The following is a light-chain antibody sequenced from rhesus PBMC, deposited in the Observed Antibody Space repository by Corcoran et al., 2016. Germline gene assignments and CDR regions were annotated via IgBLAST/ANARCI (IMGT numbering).Light chain of an antibody. Sequence: DIQMTQSPSSLSASVGDRVTITCRASQGITNDLAWYQQKPGETPKLLFYEASSLHSGIPMRFSGSGSGTDFTLTISSLQSEDFATYYYQHYYSTPYSFGQGTKVEIK. CDR3: QHYYSTPYS. J-gene: IGKJ2*01. CDR2: EAS. V-gene: IGKV1-25*01. CDR1: QGITND.